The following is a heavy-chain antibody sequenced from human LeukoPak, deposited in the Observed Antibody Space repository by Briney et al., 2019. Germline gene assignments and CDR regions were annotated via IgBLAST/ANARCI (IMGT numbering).Heavy chain of an antibody. V-gene: IGHV4-59*08. D-gene: IGHD1-26*01. Sequence: SETLSLTCTFSGGSSTSCYWNWIRQPPGKGLEWIGYIHYSGSTNYNPSLKSRATISLDTSKNQVSLKLSSVTAADTAIYYCARRASGSYPDYFDYWGQGILVTVSS. CDR2: IHYSGST. CDR3: ARRASGSYPDYFDY. J-gene: IGHJ4*02. CDR1: GGSSTSCY.